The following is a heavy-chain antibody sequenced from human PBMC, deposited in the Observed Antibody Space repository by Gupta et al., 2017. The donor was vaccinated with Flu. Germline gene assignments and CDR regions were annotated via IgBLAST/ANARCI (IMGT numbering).Heavy chain of an antibody. J-gene: IGHJ4*02. CDR3: ARGIRPRPSRITMVRGVIISYFDY. CDR1: GGSFSGYY. D-gene: IGHD3-10*01. V-gene: IGHV4-34*01. CDR2: INHSGST. Sequence: QVQLQQWGAGLLKPSETLSLTCAVYGGSFSGYYWSWIRQPPGKGLEWIGEINHSGSTNYNPSLKSRVTISVDTSKNQFSLKLSSVTAADTAVYYCARGIRPRPSRITMVRGVIISYFDYWGQGTLVTVSS.